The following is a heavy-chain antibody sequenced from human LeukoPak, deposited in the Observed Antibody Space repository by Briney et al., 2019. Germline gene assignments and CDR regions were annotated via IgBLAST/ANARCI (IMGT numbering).Heavy chain of an antibody. J-gene: IGHJ4*02. V-gene: IGHV3-30-3*01. Sequence: PGGSLRLSCAASGFTFSSYAMSWVRQAPGKGLEWVAVISYDGSNKYYADSVKGRFTISRDNSKNTLYLQMNSLRAEDTAVYYCARDRSPRLGAARHTLFDYWGQGTLVTVSS. CDR1: GFTFSSYA. CDR2: ISYDGSNK. D-gene: IGHD6-6*01. CDR3: ARDRSPRLGAARHTLFDY.